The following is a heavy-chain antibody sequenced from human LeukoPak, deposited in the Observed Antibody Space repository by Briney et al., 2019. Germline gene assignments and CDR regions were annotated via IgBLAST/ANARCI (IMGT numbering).Heavy chain of an antibody. CDR2: IYYSGST. J-gene: IGHJ6*03. CDR1: GVSISSSSYY. D-gene: IGHD2-15*01. CDR3: ARAKVGAAYYYYYMDV. Sequence: SETLSLTCTVSGVSISSSSYYWGWIRQPPGKGLEWIGSIYYSGSTYYNPSLKSRVTISVDTSKNQFSLKLSSVTAADTAVYYCARAKVGAAYYYYYMDVWGKGTTVTVSS. V-gene: IGHV4-39*07.